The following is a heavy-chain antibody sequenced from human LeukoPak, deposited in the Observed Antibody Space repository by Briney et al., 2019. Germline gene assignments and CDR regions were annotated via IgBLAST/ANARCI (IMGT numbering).Heavy chain of an antibody. CDR2: IYRSGYT. CDR1: GGSISSGDYS. J-gene: IGHJ3*02. V-gene: IGHV4-30-2*01. CDR3: ARGGYDFSTGYPDAFDI. Sequence: SQTLSLTCAVSGGSISSGDYSWGWIRQPPGKGLEWIGFIYRSGYTYYNPSLKSRVTISLDRSMQQVTLRLTSVAAADTAVYYCARGGYDFSTGYPDAFDIWGHGAVVTVSS. D-gene: IGHD3-3*01.